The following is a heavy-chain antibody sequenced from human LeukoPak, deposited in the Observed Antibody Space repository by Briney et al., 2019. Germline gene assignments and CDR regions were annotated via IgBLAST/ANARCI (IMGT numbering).Heavy chain of an antibody. CDR2: MNPNSGNT. CDR3: ARGGGAGGAATWFAP. Sequence: ASVKVSCKASGYTFTNYDINWVRQATGQGLEWMGWMNPNSGNTGYAQKFQGRVFISRNTSISTAYMELSSLRSEDTAVYYCARGGGAGGAATWFAPWGQGPLATVPS. CDR1: GYTFTNYD. J-gene: IGHJ5*02. D-gene: IGHD2-15*01. V-gene: IGHV1-8*03.